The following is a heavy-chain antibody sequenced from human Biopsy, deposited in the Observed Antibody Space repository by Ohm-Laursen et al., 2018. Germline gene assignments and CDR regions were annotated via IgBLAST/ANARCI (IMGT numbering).Heavy chain of an antibody. CDR1: GFSFSDYH. CDR2: ISGGGTI. V-gene: IGHV3-11*01. CDR3: ARDTRWSPYSMDV. D-gene: IGHD4-23*01. Sequence: SLRLSCTASGFSFSDYHIRWIRQAPGRGLEWVSYISGGGTIYYGDSMKGRVTISRDNAKNLLYLQMHSLRAEDTAVYYCARDTRWSPYSMDVWGQGTTVTVSS. J-gene: IGHJ6*02.